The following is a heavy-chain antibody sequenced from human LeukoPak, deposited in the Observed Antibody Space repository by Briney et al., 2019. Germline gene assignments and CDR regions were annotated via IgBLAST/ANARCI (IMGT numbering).Heavy chain of an antibody. V-gene: IGHV1-2*02. J-gene: IGHJ4*02. D-gene: IGHD6-19*01. CDR1: GYTFTGYY. Sequence: ASVKVSCKASGYTFTGYYMHWVRQAPGQGLEWMGWINPNSGGTNYAQKFQGRVTMTRDTSISTAYMELSRLRSDDTAVYYCAXXXXXVAGTGLYYWGQGTLVTVSS. CDR3: AXXXXXVAGTGLYY. CDR2: INPNSGGT.